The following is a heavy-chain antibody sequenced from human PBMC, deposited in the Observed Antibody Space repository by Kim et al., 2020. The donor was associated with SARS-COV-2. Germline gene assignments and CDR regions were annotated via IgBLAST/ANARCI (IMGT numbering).Heavy chain of an antibody. Sequence: GGSLRLSCAASGFTFSSYGMHWVRQAPGKGLEWVAVISYDGSNKYYADSVKGRFTISRDNSKNTLYLQMNSLRAEDTAVYYCAKDWVDEYNWNDGRLDYWGQGTLVTVSS. D-gene: IGHD1-1*01. J-gene: IGHJ4*02. V-gene: IGHV3-30*18. CDR3: AKDWVDEYNWNDGRLDY. CDR1: GFTFSSYG. CDR2: ISYDGSNK.